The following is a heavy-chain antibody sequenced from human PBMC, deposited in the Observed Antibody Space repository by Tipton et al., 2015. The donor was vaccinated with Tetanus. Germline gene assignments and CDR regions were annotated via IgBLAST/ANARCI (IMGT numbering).Heavy chain of an antibody. Sequence: SLRLSCTASGFTFGDYAMSWFRQAPGKGLEWVGFIRSKAYGGTTEYAASVKGRFTISRDDSKSIAYLQMNSLKTEDTAVYYCTRVLGLYNWNAPWFDPWGQGTLVTVSS. D-gene: IGHD1-20*01. J-gene: IGHJ5*02. V-gene: IGHV3-49*03. CDR3: TRVLGLYNWNAPWFDP. CDR1: GFTFGDYA. CDR2: IRSKAYGGTT.